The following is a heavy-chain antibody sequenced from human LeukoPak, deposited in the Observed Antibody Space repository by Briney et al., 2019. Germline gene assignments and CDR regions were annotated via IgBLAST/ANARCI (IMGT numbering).Heavy chain of an antibody. D-gene: IGHD3-16*01. CDR2: INPSGGST. CDR1: GYTFTGYY. CDR3: ATHRTARGGGYYFDY. J-gene: IGHJ4*02. Sequence: ASVKVSCKASGYTFTGYYMHWVRQAPGQGLEWMGIINPSGGSTSYAQKFQGRVTMTRDMSTSTVYMELSSLRSEDTAVYYCATHRTARGGGYYFDYWGQGTLVTVSS. V-gene: IGHV1-46*01.